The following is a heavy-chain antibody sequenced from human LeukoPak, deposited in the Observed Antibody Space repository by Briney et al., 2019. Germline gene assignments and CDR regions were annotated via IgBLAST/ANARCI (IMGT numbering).Heavy chain of an antibody. CDR1: GFTFGSYG. CDR3: ASSGSYKYFQH. Sequence: PGGSLRLSCAASGFTFGSYGMHWVRQAPGKGLEWVAVISYDGSNKCYADSVKGRFTISRDNAKNSLYLQMNSLRVEDMAVYYCASSGSYKYFQHWGQGTLVTVSS. CDR2: ISYDGSNK. V-gene: IGHV3-30*03. D-gene: IGHD1-26*01. J-gene: IGHJ1*01.